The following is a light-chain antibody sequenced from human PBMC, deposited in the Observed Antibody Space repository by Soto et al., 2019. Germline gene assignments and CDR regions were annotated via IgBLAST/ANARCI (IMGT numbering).Light chain of an antibody. J-gene: IGKJ1*01. CDR1: QSVSSSY. CDR3: QQYNNWPPAT. CDR2: DAS. V-gene: IGKV3-15*01. Sequence: EIVLTQSPGTLSLSPGERATLSCRASQSVSSSYLAWYQQKPGQAPRLLIYDASTRAPGFPARFSGSGSGAEFTLTISSLQSEDFAVYYCQQYNNWPPATFGQGTKVDIK.